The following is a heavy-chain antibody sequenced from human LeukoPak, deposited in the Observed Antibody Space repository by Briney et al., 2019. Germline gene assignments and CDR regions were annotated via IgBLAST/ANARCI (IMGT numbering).Heavy chain of an antibody. V-gene: IGHV4-31*03. CDR3: AREGVAAAGKLDY. J-gene: IGHJ4*02. Sequence: SQTLPLTCTVSGGSINSGGYYWSWIRQRPGKGLEWIGYIYYSGSTNYNPSLKSRVTISLDTSKNQFSMNLISVTAADTAVYYCAREGVAAAGKLDYWGQGTLVTVSS. D-gene: IGHD6-13*01. CDR1: GGSINSGGYY. CDR2: IYYSGST.